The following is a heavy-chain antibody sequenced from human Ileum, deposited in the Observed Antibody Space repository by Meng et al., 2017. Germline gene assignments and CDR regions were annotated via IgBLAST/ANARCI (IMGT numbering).Heavy chain of an antibody. CDR2: AST. V-gene: IGHV4-61*08. J-gene: IGHJ4*02. D-gene: IGHD7-27*01. CDR3: ARDHWGSLDY. CDR1: GGSVSSSGYQ. Sequence: QVQLRECGPGLVRPSGTLSLICAVSGGSVSSSGYQWGWIRQPPGKGLEWIGYASTNYNPSLKSRVTISVDTSKNQFSLKLTSVTAADTAVYYCARDHWGSLDYWGQGVLVTVSS.